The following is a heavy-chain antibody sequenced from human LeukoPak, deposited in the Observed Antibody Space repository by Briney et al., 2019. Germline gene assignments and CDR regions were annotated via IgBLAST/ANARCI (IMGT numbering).Heavy chain of an antibody. CDR3: AYSSDYYDSSGYPH. V-gene: IGHV3-66*01. Sequence: GGSLRLSCAASGFTVSSNYMSWVRQAPGKGLEWVSVIYSGGSTYYADSVKGRFTISRDNSKNTLYLQMNSLRAEDTAVYYCAYSSDYYDSSGYPHWGQGTLVTVSS. D-gene: IGHD3-22*01. J-gene: IGHJ4*02. CDR2: IYSGGST. CDR1: GFTVSSNY.